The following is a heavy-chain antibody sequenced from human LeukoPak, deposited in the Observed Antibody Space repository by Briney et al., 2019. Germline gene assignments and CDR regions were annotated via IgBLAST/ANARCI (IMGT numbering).Heavy chain of an antibody. CDR2: NSAYNGNT. D-gene: IGHD2-2*01. J-gene: IGHJ4*02. Sequence: ASVKVSCKASGYTFTSYGISWVRQAPGQGLEWMGWNSAYNGNTNYAQKLQGRVTMTTDTSTSTAYLELRSLRSDDTAVYYCARVGIMKAIVVVPAAMGVGYWGPGTLVTVSS. CDR3: ARVGIMKAIVVVPAAMGVGY. CDR1: GYTFTSYG. V-gene: IGHV1-18*01.